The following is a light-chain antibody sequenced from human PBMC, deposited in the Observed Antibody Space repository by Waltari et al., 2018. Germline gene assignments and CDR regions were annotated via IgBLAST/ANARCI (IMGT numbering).Light chain of an antibody. CDR2: YAS. CDR3: QKFDSVPWT. CDR1: QGIANF. Sequence: DIQMTQSPSSLSASVGDRVTITCRASQGIANFLAWFQQRPGKVPKRLSHYASTLQSWVPSQFSGSGSGTDFTLTISNLQPEDVATYYCQKFDSVPWTFGQGTKVEIK. J-gene: IGKJ1*01. V-gene: IGKV1-27*01.